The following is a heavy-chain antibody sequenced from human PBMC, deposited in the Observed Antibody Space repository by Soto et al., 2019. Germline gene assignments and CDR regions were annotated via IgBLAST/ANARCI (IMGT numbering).Heavy chain of an antibody. D-gene: IGHD1-1*01. CDR1: GFTFSSYG. Sequence: AGGSLRLSCAASGFTFSSYGMHWVRQAPGKGLEWVAVISYDGSNKYYADSVKGRFTISRDTSKNTVYLQMNSLTAGDTAFYYCAKATATSGGAFEIYGQGTMVTVSS. CDR2: ISYDGSNK. V-gene: IGHV3-30*18. CDR3: AKATATSGGAFEI. J-gene: IGHJ3*02.